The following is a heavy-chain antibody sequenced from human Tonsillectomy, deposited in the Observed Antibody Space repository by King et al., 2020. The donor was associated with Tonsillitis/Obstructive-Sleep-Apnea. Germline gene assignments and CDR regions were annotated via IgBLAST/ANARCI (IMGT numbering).Heavy chain of an antibody. D-gene: IGHD3-22*01. CDR1: GGSISSYY. V-gene: IGHV4-59*01. CDR2: IYYSGST. CDR3: ARGDSSGDWESTFDY. Sequence: QLQESGPGLVKPSETLSLTCTVSGGSISSYYWSWIRQPPGKGLEWIGYIYYSGSTNYNPSLKSRVTISVDTSKNQFSLKLSSVTAADTAVYYCARGDSSGDWESTFDYWGQGTLVTVSS. J-gene: IGHJ4*02.